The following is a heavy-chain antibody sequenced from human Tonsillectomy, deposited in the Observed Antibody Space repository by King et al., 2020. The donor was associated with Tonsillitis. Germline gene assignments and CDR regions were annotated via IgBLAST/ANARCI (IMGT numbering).Heavy chain of an antibody. Sequence: QLQESGPGLVKPSQTLSLTCTVSGGSISSGSYYWSWIRQPAGTGLEWIGRIYTSGSTNYNPSLKSRVTMSVDTSKNQFSLKLSSVTAADTAVYYCARSWYYYESSGYEDYYYMDVWGKGTTVTVSS. V-gene: IGHV4-61*02. CDR3: ARSWYYYESSGYEDYYYMDV. CDR2: IYTSGST. J-gene: IGHJ6*03. D-gene: IGHD3-22*01. CDR1: GGSISSGSYY.